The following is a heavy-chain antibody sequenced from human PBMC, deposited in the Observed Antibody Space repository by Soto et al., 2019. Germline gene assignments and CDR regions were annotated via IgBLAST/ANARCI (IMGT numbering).Heavy chain of an antibody. CDR3: AKGDYYDTTGPFSDAFDI. CDR2: INSGSSTI. V-gene: IGHV3-48*02. Sequence: GGSLRLSCTASGFTFSYWSLNWVRQRPGKGLEWVAHINSGSSTINYADSVRGRFTISRDDAKDSLFLQMNSLRDEDTAIYYCAKGDYYDTTGPFSDAFDIWDQGTMVTVSS. D-gene: IGHD3-22*01. J-gene: IGHJ3*02. CDR1: GFTFSYWS.